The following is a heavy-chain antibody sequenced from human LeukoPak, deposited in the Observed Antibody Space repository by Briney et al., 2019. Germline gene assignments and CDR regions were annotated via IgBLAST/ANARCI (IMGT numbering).Heavy chain of an antibody. CDR1: GYTFTSYG. CDR3: ARGQSGYDFWSGYYTVQLDP. J-gene: IGHJ5*02. D-gene: IGHD3-3*01. Sequence: ASVKVSCEASGYTFTSYGISWVRQAPGQGLEWMGWISAYNGNTNYAQKLQGRVTMTTDTSTSTAYMELRSLRSDDTAVYYCARGQSGYDFWSGYYTVQLDPWGQGTLVTVSS. CDR2: ISAYNGNT. V-gene: IGHV1-18*01.